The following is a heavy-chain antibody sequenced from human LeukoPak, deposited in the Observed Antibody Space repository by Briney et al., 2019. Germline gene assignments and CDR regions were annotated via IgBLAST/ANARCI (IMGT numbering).Heavy chain of an antibody. CDR2: IRYDGSNK. V-gene: IGHV3-30*02. CDR3: ARVDRVAAAGGFDY. Sequence: GGSLRLSCAASGFTFSSYGMHWVRQAPGKRLEWVAFIRYDGSNKYYADSVKGRFTISRDNSKNTLYLQMNSLRAEDTAVYYCARVDRVAAAGGFDYWGQGTLVTVSS. CDR1: GFTFSSYG. J-gene: IGHJ4*02. D-gene: IGHD6-13*01.